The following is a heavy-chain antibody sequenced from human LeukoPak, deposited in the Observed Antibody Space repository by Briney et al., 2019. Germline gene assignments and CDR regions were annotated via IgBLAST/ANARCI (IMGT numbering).Heavy chain of an antibody. J-gene: IGHJ5*02. CDR1: GFTFSSYG. CDR3: AVLGGEGWFDP. V-gene: IGHV3-30*02. CDR2: IRYDGSNM. Sequence: QTGGSLRLSCAASGFTFSSYGMHWVRQAPGRGLEWVTFIRYDGSNMYYTDSVKGRFIVSRDNSKNTLFLQMNSLRAEDTAVYYCAVLGGEGWFDPWGQGALVTVSS. D-gene: IGHD1-26*01.